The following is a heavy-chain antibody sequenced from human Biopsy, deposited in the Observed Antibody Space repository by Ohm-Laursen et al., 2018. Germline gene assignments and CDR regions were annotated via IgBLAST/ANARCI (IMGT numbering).Heavy chain of an antibody. CDR2: LSGSGGTT. CDR1: GFTFSSYG. CDR3: AKTFHGSSFLYDY. D-gene: IGHD2-15*01. Sequence: GQTLSLTCAASGFTFSSYGMSWVRQAPGQGLEWVSVLSGSGGTTYYADSVKGRFTISRDNSKNTLYLQMNSLTAEDTAVYYCAKTFHGSSFLYDYWGQGTLVTVSS. J-gene: IGHJ4*02. V-gene: IGHV3-23*01.